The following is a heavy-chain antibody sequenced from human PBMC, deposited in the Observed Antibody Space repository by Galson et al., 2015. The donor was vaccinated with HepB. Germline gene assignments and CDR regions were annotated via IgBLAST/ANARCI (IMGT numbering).Heavy chain of an antibody. D-gene: IGHD6-6*01. CDR3: ARDPSSNSNGMDV. CDR1: GGAISSGGYY. J-gene: IGHJ6*02. V-gene: IGHV4-31*03. Sequence: TLSLTCTVSGGAISSGGYYWSWIRQHPGKGLEWIAFIFYTGNSYYNPSLTSRVTISVDTSKNQFSLKLNSVTAADTAVYYCARDPSSNSNGMDVWGQGTMVTVSS. CDR2: IFYTGNS.